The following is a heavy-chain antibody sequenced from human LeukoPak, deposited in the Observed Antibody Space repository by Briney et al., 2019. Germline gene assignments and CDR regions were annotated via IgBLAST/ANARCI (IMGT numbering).Heavy chain of an antibody. Sequence: PSETLSLTCTVSGGSISSGDYYWSWIRQPPGKGLEWIGYIYYSGSTNYNPSLKSRVTMSVDTSKNQFSLKLGSVTAADTAVYYCAREPLYDFWSGGLDYWGQGTLVTVSS. CDR2: IYYSGST. V-gene: IGHV4-61*08. CDR1: GGSISSGDYY. J-gene: IGHJ4*02. D-gene: IGHD3-3*01. CDR3: AREPLYDFWSGGLDY.